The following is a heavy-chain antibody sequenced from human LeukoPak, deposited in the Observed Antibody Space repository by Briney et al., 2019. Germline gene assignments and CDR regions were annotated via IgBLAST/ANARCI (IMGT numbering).Heavy chain of an antibody. D-gene: IGHD3-3*01. CDR1: GFTFSSYG. CDR3: ARDRDNYDFWSGLTSYYFDY. V-gene: IGHV3-30*03. J-gene: IGHJ4*02. CDR2: ISYDGSNK. Sequence: PGRSLRLSCAASGFTFSSYGMHWVRQAPGKGLEWVAVISYDGSNKYYADSVKGRFTISRDNSKNTLYLQMNSLRAEDTAVYYCARDRDNYDFWSGLTSYYFDYWGQGTLVTVSS.